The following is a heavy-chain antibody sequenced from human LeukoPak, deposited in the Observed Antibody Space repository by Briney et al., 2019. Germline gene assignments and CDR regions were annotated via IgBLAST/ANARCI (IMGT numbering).Heavy chain of an antibody. J-gene: IGHJ4*02. D-gene: IGHD4-17*01. V-gene: IGHV3-33*01. CDR1: GFTFSTSH. CDR2: MWFDGSHK. CDR3: ARENYADSGGVDS. Sequence: GRSLRLSCAASGFTFSTSHMRWVRQAPGKGLEWVTVMWFDGSHKDYADSVKGRFTISRDNSKNTLYLEMNSLRAEDTAVYYCARENYADSGGVDSWGQGTLVTVSS.